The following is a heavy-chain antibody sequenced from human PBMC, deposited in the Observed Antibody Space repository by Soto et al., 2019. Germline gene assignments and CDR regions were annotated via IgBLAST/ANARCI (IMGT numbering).Heavy chain of an antibody. CDR1: GGTFSSYA. Sequence: QVQLVQSGAEVKKPGSSVKVSCKASGGTFSSYAISWVRQAPGQGLEWMGGIIPIFGTANYAQKFQGRVTITGDESTGTGYMELSSLRSEDTAVDYWAGDEGKGYCSGGSCYRNWFDPWGQGTLVTVSS. D-gene: IGHD2-15*01. V-gene: IGHV1-69*12. CDR2: IIPIFGTA. CDR3: AGDEGKGYCSGGSCYRNWFDP. J-gene: IGHJ5*02.